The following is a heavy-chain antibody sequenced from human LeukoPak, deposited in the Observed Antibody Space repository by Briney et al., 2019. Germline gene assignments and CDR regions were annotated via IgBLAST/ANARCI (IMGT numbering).Heavy chain of an antibody. CDR2: INPNSGGT. Sequence: ASVKVSCKASGYTFTGYYMHWVRQAPGQGLEWMGWINPNSGGTNYAQKFQGRVTMTRDTSISTAYMELSRPRSDDTAVYYCARVFTMIVVVTDDDAFDIWGQGTMVTVSS. CDR3: ARVFTMIVVVTDDDAFDI. V-gene: IGHV1-2*02. CDR1: GYTFTGYY. J-gene: IGHJ3*02. D-gene: IGHD3-22*01.